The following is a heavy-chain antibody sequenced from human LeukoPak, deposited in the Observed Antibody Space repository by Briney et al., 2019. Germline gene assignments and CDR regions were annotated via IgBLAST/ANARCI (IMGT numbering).Heavy chain of an antibody. CDR2: INPNSGGT. Sequence: ASVNVSCMPSGYTFTGYLMHWVRPAPRQGRGWMGWINPNSGGTNYAQKFQGRVTMTRDTSISTAYMELSRLRSDDTAVYYCARAMTADALDYWGQGTLVTVSS. J-gene: IGHJ4*02. CDR1: GYTFTGYL. D-gene: IGHD2-21*02. V-gene: IGHV1-2*02. CDR3: ARAMTADALDY.